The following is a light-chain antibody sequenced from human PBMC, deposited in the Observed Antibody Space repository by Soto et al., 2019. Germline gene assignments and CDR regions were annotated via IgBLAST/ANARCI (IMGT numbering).Light chain of an antibody. J-gene: IGLJ3*02. CDR2: EDD. CDR3: QSYDANNWV. V-gene: IGLV6-57*01. Sequence: NFMLTQPHSVSESPGKTVTISCTRSSGSIASHYVQWYQQRPGSSPTTVIYEDDQRPSGAPDRFSGSIDSFSNSASLTISGLMTEDEADYYCQSYDANNWVFGGGTKVTVL. CDR1: SGSIASHY.